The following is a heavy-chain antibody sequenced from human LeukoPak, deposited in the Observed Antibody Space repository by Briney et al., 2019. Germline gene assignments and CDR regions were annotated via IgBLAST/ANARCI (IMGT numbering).Heavy chain of an antibody. J-gene: IGHJ4*02. Sequence: ASVKVSCKASGYTFTGYYMHWVRQAPGQGLEWMGRINPNSGGTNYAQKLQGRVTMTTDTSTSTAYMELRSLRSDDTAVYYCARGSHEMATIRADYWGQGTLVTVSS. CDR3: ARGSHEMATIRADY. V-gene: IGHV1-2*06. CDR1: GYTFTGYY. D-gene: IGHD5-24*01. CDR2: INPNSGGT.